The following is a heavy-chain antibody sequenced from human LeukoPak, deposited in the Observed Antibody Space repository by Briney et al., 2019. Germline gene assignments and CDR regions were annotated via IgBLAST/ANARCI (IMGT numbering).Heavy chain of an antibody. CDR3: ALTKYSSTSPGWFDP. V-gene: IGHV2-5*02. J-gene: IGHJ5*02. Sequence: ESGPTLVKPTQTLTLTCTFSGFSLSTSGVGVGWIRQPPGKALEWLALIYWDDDKRYSPSLKSRLTITKDTSKNQVVLTMTNMDAVDTATYYCALTKYSSTSPGWFDPWGQGTLVTVSS. CDR2: IYWDDDK. CDR1: GFSLSTSGVG. D-gene: IGHD6-13*01.